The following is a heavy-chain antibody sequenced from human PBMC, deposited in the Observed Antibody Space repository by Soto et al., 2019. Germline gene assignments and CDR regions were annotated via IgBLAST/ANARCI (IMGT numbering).Heavy chain of an antibody. Sequence: EVQLVETGGGLIQPGGSLRLSCAASDFTVSTNYMSWVRQAPGKGLEWVSVIYHGGSTYYADSVKGRFTISRDHSKNTLYIQMNSLRDEDTAVYYCARTLGYGTQGICCGYHYYGMDVWGQGTTVTVSS. V-gene: IGHV3-53*02. CDR1: DFTVSTNY. CDR3: ARTLGYGTQGICCGYHYYGMDV. CDR2: IYHGGST. D-gene: IGHD2-8*01. J-gene: IGHJ6*02.